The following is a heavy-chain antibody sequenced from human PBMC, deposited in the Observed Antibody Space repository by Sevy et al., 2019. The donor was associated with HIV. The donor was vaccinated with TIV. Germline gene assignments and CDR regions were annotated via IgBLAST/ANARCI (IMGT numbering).Heavy chain of an antibody. CDR2: ISSSSSTI. Sequence: GGSLRLSCAASGFTFSSYSMNWVRQAPGKGLEWVSYISSSSSTIYYADSVKGRFTISRDNAKNSLYLQTNSLRDEDTAVYYCARDQGLLWFGGFDYWGQGTLVTISS. D-gene: IGHD3-10*01. CDR3: ARDQGLLWFGGFDY. CDR1: GFTFSSYS. V-gene: IGHV3-48*02. J-gene: IGHJ4*02.